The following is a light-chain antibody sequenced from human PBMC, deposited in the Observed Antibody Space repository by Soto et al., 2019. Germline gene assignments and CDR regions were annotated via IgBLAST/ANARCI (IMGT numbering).Light chain of an antibody. CDR1: SSNIGAPFD. Sequence: QTVVTQPPSVSGAPGQRVTISCTGSSSNIGAPFDVHWYQQLPGAAPKLLIYDNRRRPSGVPDRFSGSTSGTSASLAITGLQAEDEADYYCQSYDSSLRGSVFGGGTKLTVL. J-gene: IGLJ2*01. CDR2: DNR. CDR3: QSYDSSLRGSV. V-gene: IGLV1-40*01.